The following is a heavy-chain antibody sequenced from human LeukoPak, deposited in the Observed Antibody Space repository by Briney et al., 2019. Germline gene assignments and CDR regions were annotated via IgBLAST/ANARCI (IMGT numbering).Heavy chain of an antibody. J-gene: IGHJ5*02. CDR3: ARGGGFSGYDVSPPSNWFDP. CDR1: GGSISSYY. V-gene: IGHV4-4*07. Sequence: SETLSLTCTVSGGSISSYYWSWIRQPAGKGLEWIGRIYTSGSTNYNPSLKSRVTMSVDTSKNQFSLKLSSVTAADTAVYYCARGGGFSGYDVSPPSNWFDPWGQGTLVTVSS. D-gene: IGHD5-12*01. CDR2: IYTSGST.